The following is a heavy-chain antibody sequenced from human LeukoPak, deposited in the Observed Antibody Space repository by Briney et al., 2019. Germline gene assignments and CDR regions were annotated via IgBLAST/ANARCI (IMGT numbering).Heavy chain of an antibody. CDR1: GYTFTSYG. CDR2: ISAYNGNT. V-gene: IGHV1-18*01. CDR3: ARVALELLELGYFDY. D-gene: IGHD1-7*01. Sequence: EASVKVSCKASGYTFTSYGISWVRQAPGQGLEWMGWISAYNGNTNYAQKLQGRVTMTTDTSTSTAYMELRSLRSDDTAVYYCARVALELLELGYFDYWGQGTLVTVSS. J-gene: IGHJ4*02.